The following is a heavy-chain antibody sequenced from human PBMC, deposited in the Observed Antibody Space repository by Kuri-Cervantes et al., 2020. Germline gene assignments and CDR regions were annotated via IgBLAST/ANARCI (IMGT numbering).Heavy chain of an antibody. D-gene: IGHD3-10*01. Sequence: GGPLRPPCAPPGFTSTSHGMPWARQAPGQGLERVAVISYDGSNKYYADSVKGRFTISRDNSTNTLYLQMNSLSAEDTAVYYCARDFGALPYRTPYYYYGMDVWGQGTTVTVSS. V-gene: IGHV3-30*03. CDR2: ISYDGSNK. CDR1: GFTSTSHG. CDR3: ARDFGALPYRTPYYYYGMDV. J-gene: IGHJ6*02.